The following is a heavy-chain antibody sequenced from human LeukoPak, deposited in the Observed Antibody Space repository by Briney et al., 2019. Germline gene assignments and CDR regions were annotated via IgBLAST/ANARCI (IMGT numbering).Heavy chain of an antibody. Sequence: ASVKVSCKASGYTFTNYGIGWVRQAPGQGLEWMGWISTYNGNSNYAQKLQDRVTMTTDTSTTTAYMDLRSLRSDDTAVYYCARAGGWAREDYKGDAFDIWGQGTMVTVSS. CDR1: GYTFTNYG. CDR3: ARAGGWAREDYKGDAFDI. D-gene: IGHD6-19*01. CDR2: ISTYNGNS. V-gene: IGHV1-18*01. J-gene: IGHJ3*02.